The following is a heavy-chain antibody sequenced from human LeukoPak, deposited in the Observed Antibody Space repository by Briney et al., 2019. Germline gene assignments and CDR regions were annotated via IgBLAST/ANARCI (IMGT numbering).Heavy chain of an antibody. Sequence: GSLILSCAASGFTFISYSMNWVRQAPGKGLEWVSHITASGTAMFYADSVKGRFTISRDNAENTLYLQMNSLRVEDTAVYYCVRSAFHAGSGNYYDYWGQGTLVTVSS. CDR1: GFTFISYS. D-gene: IGHD3-22*01. V-gene: IGHV3-48*04. CDR3: VRSAFHAGSGNYYDY. J-gene: IGHJ4*02. CDR2: ITASGTAM.